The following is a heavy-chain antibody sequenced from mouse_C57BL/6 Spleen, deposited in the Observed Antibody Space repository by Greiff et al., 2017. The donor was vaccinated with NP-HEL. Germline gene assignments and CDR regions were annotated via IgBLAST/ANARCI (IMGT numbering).Heavy chain of an antibody. CDR2: INPNNGGT. CDR3: ASGYGYDGDFDY. V-gene: IGHV1-22*01. D-gene: IGHD2-2*01. J-gene: IGHJ2*01. CDR1: GYTFTDYN. Sequence: VQLQQSGPELVKPGASVKMSCKASGYTFTDYNMHWVKQSHGKSLEWIGYINPNNGGTSYNQKFKGKATLTVNKSSSTAYMELRSLTSEDSAVYYCASGYGYDGDFDYWGQGTTLTVSS.